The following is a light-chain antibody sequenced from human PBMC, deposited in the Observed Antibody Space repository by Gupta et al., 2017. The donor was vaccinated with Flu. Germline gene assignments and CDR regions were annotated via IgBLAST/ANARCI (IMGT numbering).Light chain of an antibody. Sequence: KGTITSSGSSAKSGNNYVCWYQQRTETAPKLLIYDNNKRNSGIPERFSGSKSGTSATVGSTGLQTGDEADYYWDTGDSSRSVWVFGGGTKLTVL. CDR3: DTGDSSRSVWV. V-gene: IGLV1-51*01. CDR2: DNN. CDR1: SAKSGNNY. J-gene: IGLJ3*02.